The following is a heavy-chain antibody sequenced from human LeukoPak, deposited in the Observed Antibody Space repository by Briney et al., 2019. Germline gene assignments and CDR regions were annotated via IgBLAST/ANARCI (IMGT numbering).Heavy chain of an antibody. V-gene: IGHV4-59*01. J-gene: IGHJ4*02. D-gene: IGHD4-17*01. CDR3: ARGYDYGANFDC. CDR1: GGSISTYY. CDR2: IYYSGST. Sequence: SETLSLTCAVSGGSISTYYWSWIRQPPGKGLEWIGYIYYSGSTNYNPSLKSRVTISVDTSKNQFSLKLSSVTAADTAVYYCARGYDYGANFDCWGQGTLVTVSS.